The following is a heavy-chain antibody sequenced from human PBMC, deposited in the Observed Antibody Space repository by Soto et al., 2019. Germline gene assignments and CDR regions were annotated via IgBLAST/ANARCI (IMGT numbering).Heavy chain of an antibody. D-gene: IGHD4-17*01. CDR1: GYTFTSYY. CDR2: INPSGGST. CDR3: ASTVSGDYAGY. J-gene: IGHJ4*02. V-gene: IGHV1-46*01. Sequence: ASVKVSCKASGYTFTSYYMHWVRQAPGQGLEWMGIINPSGGSTSYAQKFQGRVTMTRDTSTSTVYMELSSLRPEDTAVYYCASTVSGDYAGYWGQGTLVTVSS.